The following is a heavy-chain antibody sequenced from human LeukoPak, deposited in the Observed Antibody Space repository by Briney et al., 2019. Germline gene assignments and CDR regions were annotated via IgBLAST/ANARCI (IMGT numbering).Heavy chain of an antibody. D-gene: IGHD6-19*01. CDR1: GYTFTNYY. V-gene: IGHV1-2*02. CDR2: INPNSGGT. Sequence: ASVKVSCKASGYTFTNYYMHWVRQAPGQGLEWMGWINPNSGGTNYAQKFQGRVTMTRDTSISTAYMELSRLRSDDTAVYYYARDRTLYSSGWYSDYWGQGTLVTVSS. CDR3: ARDRTLYSSGWYSDY. J-gene: IGHJ4*02.